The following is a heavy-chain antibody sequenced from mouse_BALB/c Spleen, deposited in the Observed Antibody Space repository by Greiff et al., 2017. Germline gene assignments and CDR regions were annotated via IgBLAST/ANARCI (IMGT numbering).Heavy chain of an antibody. CDR2: IYPGNSDT. CDR1: GYTFTSYW. D-gene: IGHD2-2*01. CDR3: SRKENGYDWFAY. J-gene: IGHJ3*01. V-gene: IGHV1-5*01. Sequence: VQLQQSGTVLARPGASVKMSCKASGYTFTSYWMHWVKQRPGQGLEWIGAIYPGNSDTSYNQKFKGKAKLTAVTSTSTAYMELSSLTNEDSAVYYCSRKENGYDWFAYWGQGTLVTVSA.